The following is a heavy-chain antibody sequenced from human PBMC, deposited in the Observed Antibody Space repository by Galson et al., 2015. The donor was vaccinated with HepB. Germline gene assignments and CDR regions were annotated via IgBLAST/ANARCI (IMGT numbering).Heavy chain of an antibody. CDR1: GYTFTSYG. J-gene: IGHJ4*02. CDR2: ISPYNGYT. D-gene: IGHD4/OR15-4a*01. CDR3: ARIDYDNGKVFDY. V-gene: IGHV1-18*01. Sequence: SVKVSCKASGYTFTSYGVTWVRQAPGQGLECMAWISPYNGYTYYAQKFQGRVTVTTDTSTTTAYMELRSLRSDDTAVYFRARIDYDNGKVFDYWGQGTLVTVSS.